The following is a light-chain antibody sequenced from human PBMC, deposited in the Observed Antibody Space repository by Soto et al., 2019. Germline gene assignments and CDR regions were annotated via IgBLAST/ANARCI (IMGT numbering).Light chain of an antibody. J-gene: IGKJ1*01. CDR3: QQYYNWSRT. Sequence: VITQSPATLCVDHWQRPTLSCRASQSVRSNLAWYQQKPGQAPRLFTYGASARETGIPARFSGSGSGTEFTLTISSLQREDFAVYYCQQYYNWSRTFGQGTKVDIK. V-gene: IGKV3-15*01. CDR1: QSVRSN. CDR2: GAS.